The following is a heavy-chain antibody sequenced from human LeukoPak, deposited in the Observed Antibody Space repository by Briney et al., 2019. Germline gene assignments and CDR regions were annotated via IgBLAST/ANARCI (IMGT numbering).Heavy chain of an antibody. CDR2: IYPRGST. V-gene: IGHV4-30-2*02. CDR3: ARHIPVSYDAFDL. Sequence: SQTLSLTCAVSGGSISSGSYSWSWIRQPPGKGLEWIGYIYPRGSTYYNPSLKSRVTISVDTSKNQFSLKLSSVTAADTAVYYCARHIPVSYDAFDLWGRGTTVTVSS. CDR1: GGSISSGSYS. D-gene: IGHD6-19*01. J-gene: IGHJ3*01.